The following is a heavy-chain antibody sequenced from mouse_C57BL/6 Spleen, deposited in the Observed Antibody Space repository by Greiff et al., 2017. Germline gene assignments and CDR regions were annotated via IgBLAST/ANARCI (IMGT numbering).Heavy chain of an antibody. CDR3: ARWDYYAHYAMDY. Sequence: EVKLQQSGPELVKPGASVKISCKASGYTFTDYYMNWVKQSHGKSLEWIGDINPNNGGTSYNQKFKGKATLTVDKSSSTAYMELRSLTSEDSAVYYCARWDYYAHYAMDYWGQGTSVTVAS. D-gene: IGHD1-1*02. V-gene: IGHV1-26*01. J-gene: IGHJ4*01. CDR1: GYTFTDYY. CDR2: INPNNGGT.